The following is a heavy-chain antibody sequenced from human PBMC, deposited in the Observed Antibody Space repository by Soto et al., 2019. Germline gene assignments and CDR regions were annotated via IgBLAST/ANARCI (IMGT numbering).Heavy chain of an antibody. CDR1: AGAISSSSYS. D-gene: IGHD6-19*01. J-gene: IGHJ5*02. CDR2: IYHSGST. V-gene: IGHV4-39*07. Sequence: SAALSLTGTVSAGAISSSSYSWGWIRQPPGKGLEWIGEIYHSGSTNYNPSRKSRVTISVDKSKNQLSLQLSAVAAAEPAVHSCASAVVAGYFGPWCVGTLVPVS. CDR3: ASAVVAGYFGP.